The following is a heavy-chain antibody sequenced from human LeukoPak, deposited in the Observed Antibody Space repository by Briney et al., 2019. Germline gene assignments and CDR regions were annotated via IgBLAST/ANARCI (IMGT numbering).Heavy chain of an antibody. CDR2: ISGSGGST. V-gene: IGHV3-23*01. CDR1: GFTFSGYA. CDR3: AKSTSPVTTLFDY. Sequence: GGSLRLSCAASGFTFSGYAMSWVHQAPGKGLEWVSAISGSGGSTYYADSVKGRFTISRDNSKNTLYLQMNSLRAEDTAVYYCAKSTSPVTTLFDYWGQGTLVTVSS. J-gene: IGHJ4*02. D-gene: IGHD4-17*01.